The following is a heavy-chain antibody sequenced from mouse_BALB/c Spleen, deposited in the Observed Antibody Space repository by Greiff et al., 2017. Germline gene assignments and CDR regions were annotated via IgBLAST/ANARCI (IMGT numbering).Heavy chain of an antibody. CDR3: ERLEKSPYYYGSSDWYFDV. CDR2: ILPSDSET. CDR1: GYSFTSYW. Sequence: QVQLQQPGAELVRPGASVKLSCKASGYSFTSYWMNWVKQRPGQGLEWIGMILPSDSETRLNQKFKDKATLTVDKSSSTAYMQLSSPTSEDSAVYYCERLEKSPYYYGSSDWYFDVWGAGTTVTVSS. J-gene: IGHJ1*01. V-gene: IGHV1-61*01. D-gene: IGHD1-1*01.